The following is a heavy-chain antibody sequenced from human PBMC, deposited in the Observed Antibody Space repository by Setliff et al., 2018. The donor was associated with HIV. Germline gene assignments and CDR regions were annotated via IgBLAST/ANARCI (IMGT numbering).Heavy chain of an antibody. D-gene: IGHD1-26*01. Sequence: GGSLRLSCAASGFTLSSYEMNWVRQAPGKGLEWVAYISASGSTIYYTDYVKGRFTISRDNAKNSLYLQMNSLRAEDTAVYYCARDTAELLGLDYYYGMDVWGQGTTVTVSS. J-gene: IGHJ6*02. CDR3: ARDTAELLGLDYYYGMDV. CDR1: GFTLSSYE. V-gene: IGHV3-48*03. CDR2: ISASGSTI.